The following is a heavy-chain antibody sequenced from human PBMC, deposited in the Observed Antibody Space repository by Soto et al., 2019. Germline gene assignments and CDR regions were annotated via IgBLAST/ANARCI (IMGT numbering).Heavy chain of an antibody. J-gene: IGHJ4*02. CDR3: ARRIVATETFDY. CDR2: IYYAGST. CDR1: VGSLISYY. Sequence: QVRLQESGPGLVKPSETLSLTCTVSVGSLISYYWSWIRQPPGRGPEWIGFIYYAGSTKYNPSLNSRVTISVDTSKNQFSLTVTSVTAADTAVYYCARRIVATETFDYWGQGTLVTVSS. V-gene: IGHV4-59*08. D-gene: IGHD5-12*01.